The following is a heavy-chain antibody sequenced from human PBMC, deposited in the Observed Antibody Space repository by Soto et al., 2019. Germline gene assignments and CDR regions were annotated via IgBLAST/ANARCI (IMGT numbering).Heavy chain of an antibody. D-gene: IGHD5-18*01. Sequence: QVQLVESGGGVVQPGRSLRLSCAASGFTFSSYGVHWVRQAPGKGLEWVAVISDDGSNEYYADSVKGRFTISRDNSKNTLYLQMNSLRADDTAVYYCAKEGIQLWSAFDYWCQGTLVTVSS. CDR1: GFTFSSYG. V-gene: IGHV3-30*18. CDR2: ISDDGSNE. CDR3: AKEGIQLWSAFDY. J-gene: IGHJ4*02.